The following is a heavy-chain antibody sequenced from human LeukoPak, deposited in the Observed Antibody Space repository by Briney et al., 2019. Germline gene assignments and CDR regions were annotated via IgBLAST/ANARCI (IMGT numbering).Heavy chain of an antibody. CDR2: ISSSGST. CDR1: GDSISSGDYY. CDR3: AREGASYCGGDCYSSYYYYMDV. V-gene: IGHV4-61*02. Sequence: SETLSLTCTVSGDSISSGDYYWSWIRQPAGKGLEWIGRISSSGSTNYNPSLKSRVTISVDTSKNQFSLRLTSVTAADTAVYYCAREGASYCGGDCYSSYYYYMDVWGKGTTVTVSS. J-gene: IGHJ6*03. D-gene: IGHD2-21*02.